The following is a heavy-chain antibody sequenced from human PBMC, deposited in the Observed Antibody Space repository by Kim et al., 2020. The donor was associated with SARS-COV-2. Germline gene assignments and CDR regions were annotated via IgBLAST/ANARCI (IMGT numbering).Heavy chain of an antibody. J-gene: IGHJ4*02. CDR2: IDWDDDK. CDR1: GFSLATTTTC. Sequence: SGPTLVNPTQTLTLTCTFSGFSLATTTTCVTWVRQPPGKALEWLALIDWDDDKYYNPSLKTRLTISKDTSRNQVVLTMTDMDPGDTATYYCARILQPEEVSSPLFDFWGQGTLVTVSS. CDR3: ARILQPEEVSSPLFDF. V-gene: IGHV2-70*13.